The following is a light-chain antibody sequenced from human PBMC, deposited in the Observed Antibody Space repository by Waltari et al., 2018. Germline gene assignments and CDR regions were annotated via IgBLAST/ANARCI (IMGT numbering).Light chain of an antibody. V-gene: IGLV1-40*01. CDR1: SSTIGAGSD. J-gene: IGLJ3*02. CDR2: GTS. CDR3: QSYDSSLTGSV. Sequence: QSVLTQPPSVSGAPGQRVTISCSGSSSTIGAGSDVHWYQQLPGTAPKLLIYGTSIRPSGFPDRFSGSKSGTSASLAITGLQAEDEADYYCQSYDSSLTGSVFGGGTKLTVL.